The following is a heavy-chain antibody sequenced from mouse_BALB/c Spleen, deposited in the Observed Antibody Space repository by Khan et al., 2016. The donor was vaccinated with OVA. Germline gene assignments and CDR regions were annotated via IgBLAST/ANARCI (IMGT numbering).Heavy chain of an antibody. Sequence: EVELVESGGGLVKPGGSLKLSCAASGFAFSSYSMSWVRQTPEKRLEWVATITSGGSYTYYPDSVKGRFNISRDNAKNTLYLQMSSLKTEDSAMYYFTRGRNYYGSSFYFDYWGQGTTLTVSS. D-gene: IGHD1-1*01. J-gene: IGHJ2*01. CDR2: ITSGGSYT. V-gene: IGHV5-6-4*01. CDR3: TRGRNYYGSSFYFDY. CDR1: GFAFSSYS.